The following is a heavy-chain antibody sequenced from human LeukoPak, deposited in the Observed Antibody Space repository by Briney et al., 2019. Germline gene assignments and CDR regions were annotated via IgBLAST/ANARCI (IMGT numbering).Heavy chain of an antibody. J-gene: IGHJ4*02. D-gene: IGHD3-16*01. CDR2: INPSGGST. CDR1: VYTFTNYY. Sequence: ASVKVSCKASVYTFTNYYIHWVRQAPGQGLEWTGIINPSGGSTSYAQKFQGRVTMTRDTSPSTVYMELSSLRSEDTAVYYCAREGPYSDSARSRFDYWGQGTLVTVSS. V-gene: IGHV1-46*01. CDR3: AREGPYSDSARSRFDY.